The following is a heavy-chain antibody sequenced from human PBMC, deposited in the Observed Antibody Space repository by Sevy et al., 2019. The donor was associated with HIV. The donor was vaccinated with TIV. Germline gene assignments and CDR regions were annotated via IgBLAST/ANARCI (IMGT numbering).Heavy chain of an antibody. CDR3: ARTTYYYGSGSYRVHAFDI. CDR1: GGTFSSYA. V-gene: IGHV1-69*13. D-gene: IGHD3-10*01. CDR2: IIPIFGTA. Sequence: ASVKVSCKASGGTFSSYAISWVRQAPGQGLEWMGGIIPIFGTANYAQKFQGRVTITADESTSTAYMELSSLRSEETAVYYCARTTYYYGSGSYRVHAFDIWGQGTMVTVSS. J-gene: IGHJ3*02.